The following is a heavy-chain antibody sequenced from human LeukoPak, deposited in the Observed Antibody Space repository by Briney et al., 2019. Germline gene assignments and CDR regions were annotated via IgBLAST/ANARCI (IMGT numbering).Heavy chain of an antibody. J-gene: IGHJ4*02. Sequence: SETLSLTCTVSGGSISSYYWSWIRQPPGKGLEWIGYIYYSGSTNYNPSLKSRVTISVDTSKNQFSLKLSSVTAADTAVYYCAGAPTYGDGVLGNFDYWGQGTLVTVSS. V-gene: IGHV4-59*01. CDR2: IYYSGST. D-gene: IGHD4-17*01. CDR3: AGAPTYGDGVLGNFDY. CDR1: GGSISSYY.